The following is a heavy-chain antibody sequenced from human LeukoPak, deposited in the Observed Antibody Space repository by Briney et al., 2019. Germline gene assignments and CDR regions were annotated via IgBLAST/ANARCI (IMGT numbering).Heavy chain of an antibody. J-gene: IGHJ4*02. CDR1: DGSISSYY. CDR3: ARVGSSGYFDY. Sequence: SATLSLTYTASDGSISSYYWSWIRPPPGKGLEWIGYIYYSGSTNYNPSLKSRVTISVDTSKNQFSLKLSSVTAADTAVYYCARVGSSGYFDYWGQGTLVTVSS. D-gene: IGHD3-22*01. V-gene: IGHV4-59*01. CDR2: IYYSGST.